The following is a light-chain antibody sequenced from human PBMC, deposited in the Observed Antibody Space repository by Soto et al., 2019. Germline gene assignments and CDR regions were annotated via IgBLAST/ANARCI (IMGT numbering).Light chain of an antibody. Sequence: DIQMTQSPSSLSASVGDRVTITCRTSQTINNYLNWYQHIPGKAPKLLIYGASSLQGGVPSRFSGSASGTEFTLTISSLQPEDFATYYCQQTHITPLTFGGGTKVDIK. CDR1: QTINNY. CDR2: GAS. J-gene: IGKJ4*01. CDR3: QQTHITPLT. V-gene: IGKV1-39*01.